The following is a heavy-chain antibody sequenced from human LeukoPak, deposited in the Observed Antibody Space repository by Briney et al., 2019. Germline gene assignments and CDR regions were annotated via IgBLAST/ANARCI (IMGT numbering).Heavy chain of an antibody. CDR2: IYYSGSA. J-gene: IGHJ4*02. Sequence: SETLSLTCTVSGGSISRSSYYWGWIRQPPGKGLEWIGSIYYSGSAYYNPSLKSRVTISVDTSKNQFSLKLSSVTAADTAVYYCARQRYYYDSSGYNFDYWGQGTLVTVSS. CDR3: ARQRYYYDSSGYNFDY. CDR1: GGSISRSSYY. D-gene: IGHD3-22*01. V-gene: IGHV4-39*01.